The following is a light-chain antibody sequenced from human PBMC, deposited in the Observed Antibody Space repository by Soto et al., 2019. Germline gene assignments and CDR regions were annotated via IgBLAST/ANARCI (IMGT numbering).Light chain of an antibody. Sequence: DIQMTQSPSSLSVSVGDRVTITCRASETINTWLAWYQQKPGKAPKILIYDASNLERGVPSRLSGSGSGAEFTLTISSLQPDDLATYYCQQYSSYPLTFGGGTKVE. CDR2: DAS. CDR3: QQYSSYPLT. CDR1: ETINTW. J-gene: IGKJ4*01. V-gene: IGKV1-5*01.